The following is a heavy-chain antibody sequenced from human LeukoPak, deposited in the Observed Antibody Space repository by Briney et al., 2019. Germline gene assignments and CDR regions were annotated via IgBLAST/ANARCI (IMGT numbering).Heavy chain of an antibody. J-gene: IGHJ4*02. CDR2: ISANNGNT. CDR1: GYTFTTYG. CDR3: ARDEDTDILTGNERFDY. V-gene: IGHV1-18*01. Sequence: ASVKVSCKASGYTFTTYGIIWVRQAPGQGLEWMGWISANNGNTNYAQNLQGRVTMTTDTSTSTAYMELRSLRSDDTAMYYCARDEDTDILTGNERFDYWGQGTLVTVSS. D-gene: IGHD3-9*01.